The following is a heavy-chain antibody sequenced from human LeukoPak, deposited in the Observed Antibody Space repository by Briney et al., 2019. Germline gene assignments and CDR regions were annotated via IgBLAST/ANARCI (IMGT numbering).Heavy chain of an antibody. Sequence: SETLSLTCAVYGGSFSGYYWSWIRQPPGKGLEWIGEINHSGSTNYNPSLKCRVTISVDTSKNQFSLKLSSVTAADTAVYYCASLGKSSSSWYYFDYWGQGTLVTVSS. CDR1: GGSFSGYY. V-gene: IGHV4-34*01. D-gene: IGHD6-13*01. CDR3: ASLGKSSSSWYYFDY. J-gene: IGHJ4*02. CDR2: INHSGST.